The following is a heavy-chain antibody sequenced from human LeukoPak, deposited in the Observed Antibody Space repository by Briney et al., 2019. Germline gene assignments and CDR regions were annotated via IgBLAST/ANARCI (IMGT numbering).Heavy chain of an antibody. Sequence: SETLSLTCTVSGGSLSSYYWGWIRQPPGKGLEWIGNIYYSGSTNYSPSLKSRVTISVDTSKNQFSLKLSSVTAADTAVYYCTRGSIAYYYMDVWGKGTTVTISS. J-gene: IGHJ6*03. D-gene: IGHD3-22*01. V-gene: IGHV4-59*01. CDR1: GGSLSSYY. CDR2: IYYSGST. CDR3: TRGSIAYYYMDV.